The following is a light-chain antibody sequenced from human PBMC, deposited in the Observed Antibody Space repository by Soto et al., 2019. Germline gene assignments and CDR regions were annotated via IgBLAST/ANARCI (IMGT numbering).Light chain of an antibody. CDR1: QSISSSY. CDR3: QYYGSSLYT. V-gene: IGKV3-20*01. J-gene: IGKJ2*01. Sequence: EIVLTQSPDTLSLSPGERATLSCRASQSISSSYLTWYQQKPGQAPRLLIYGASTRSTGIPDRFSGSGSGTDFTLSISRLEPEDFAVYYCQYYGSSLYTFGQGIKLEVK. CDR2: GAS.